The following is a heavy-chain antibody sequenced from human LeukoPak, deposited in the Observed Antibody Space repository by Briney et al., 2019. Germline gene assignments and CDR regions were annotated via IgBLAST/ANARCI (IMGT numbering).Heavy chain of an antibody. Sequence: PGGSLRLSCAASGFTFSDYYMSWLRQAPGKGAEWVSYISSSGSTIDYADSVKGRFTISRDSAKNSLYLQMNSLRAEDTAVYFCASGTYYFDFWGQGTLVTVSS. D-gene: IGHD1-26*01. CDR3: ASGTYYFDF. CDR1: GFTFSDYY. J-gene: IGHJ4*02. V-gene: IGHV3-11*01. CDR2: ISSSGSTI.